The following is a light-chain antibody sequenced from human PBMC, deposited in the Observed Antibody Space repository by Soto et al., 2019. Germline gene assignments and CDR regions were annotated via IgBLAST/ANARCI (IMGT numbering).Light chain of an antibody. CDR1: QSVSSSY. Sequence: EIVLTQSPGTLSLSPGERATLSCRASQSVSSSYLAWYQQKPGQAPRLLIYGASSRATGIPGRFSDSGSGTDFTLTISRLEPEDFAVYYCPQYGRSPFTFGPGTKVDIK. CDR3: PQYGRSPFT. V-gene: IGKV3-20*01. J-gene: IGKJ3*01. CDR2: GAS.